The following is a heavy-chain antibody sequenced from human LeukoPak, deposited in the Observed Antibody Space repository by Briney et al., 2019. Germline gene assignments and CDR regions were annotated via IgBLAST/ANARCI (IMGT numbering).Heavy chain of an antibody. Sequence: SETLSLTCTVSGGSVSSGDYYWSWIRQPPGKGLEWIGYIYYSGSTYYNPSLKSRVTISVDTSKNQFSLKLSSVTAADTAVYYCARASPFSYDSSGEIDYWGQGTLVTVSS. CDR3: ARASPFSYDSSGEIDY. V-gene: IGHV4-30-4*01. CDR2: IYYSGST. J-gene: IGHJ4*02. D-gene: IGHD3-22*01. CDR1: GGSVSSGDYY.